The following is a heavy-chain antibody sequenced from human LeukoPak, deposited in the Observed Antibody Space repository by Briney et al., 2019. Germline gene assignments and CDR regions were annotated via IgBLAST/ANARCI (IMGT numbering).Heavy chain of an antibody. CDR3: ARVTYYYDSSGREHY. CDR2: ISAYNGNT. CDR1: LYSFTSYV. J-gene: IGHJ4*02. Sequence: ASVKVSCKASLYSFTSYVVSWVRQAPGQRLEWMGWISAYNGNTNYAQKLQGRVTMTTDTSTSTAYMELRSLRSDDTAVYYCARVTYYYDSSGREHYWGQGTLVTVSS. D-gene: IGHD3-22*01. V-gene: IGHV1-18*01.